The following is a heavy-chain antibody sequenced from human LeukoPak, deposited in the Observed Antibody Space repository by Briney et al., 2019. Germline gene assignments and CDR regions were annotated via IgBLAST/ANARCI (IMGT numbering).Heavy chain of an antibody. CDR2: ISGSGGTT. J-gene: IGHJ4*02. D-gene: IGHD6-13*01. CDR1: EFSFSSYA. V-gene: IGHV3-23*01. CDR3: VRDQHSSSWNNFDY. Sequence: QPGGSLRLSCEVSEFSFSSYAMSWVRQAPGKGLEWVSGISGSGGTTYYADSVKGRFTISRDNSKNTLYLQMNSLRAEDTAVYYCVRDQHSSSWNNFDYWGQGTLVTVSS.